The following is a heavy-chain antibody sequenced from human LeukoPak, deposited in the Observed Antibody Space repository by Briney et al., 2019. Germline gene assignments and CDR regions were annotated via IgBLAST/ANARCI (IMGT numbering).Heavy chain of an antibody. CDR1: GGSISSYY. V-gene: IGHV4-59*12. Sequence: PSETLSLTCTVSGGSISSYYWSWIRQPPGKGLEWIGYIYYSGSTNYNPSLKSRVTISVDTSKNQFSLKLSSVTAADTAVYYCARDQSYGDYSPIPYGMDVWGQGTTVTVSS. CDR3: ARDQSYGDYSPIPYGMDV. D-gene: IGHD4-17*01. CDR2: IYYSGST. J-gene: IGHJ6*02.